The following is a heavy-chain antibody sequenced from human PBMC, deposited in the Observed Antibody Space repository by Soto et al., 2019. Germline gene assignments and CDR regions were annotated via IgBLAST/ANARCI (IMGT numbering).Heavy chain of an antibody. Sequence: QLRLMESGSGPVRPSQTLSLTCTVSGGSITNAGYSWTWIRQPPGKGLEWIGYVSHSGTTSYNPSRKSRVTISLDRPKAQFSLRLNSVTAADTAVYYCARGRMAADSGPYYPFWRYYGMDVWGQGTTVTVSS. CDR2: VSHSGTT. CDR1: GGSITNAGYS. CDR3: ARGRMAADSGPYYPFWRYYGMDV. J-gene: IGHJ6*02. V-gene: IGHV4-30-2*01. D-gene: IGHD3-22*01.